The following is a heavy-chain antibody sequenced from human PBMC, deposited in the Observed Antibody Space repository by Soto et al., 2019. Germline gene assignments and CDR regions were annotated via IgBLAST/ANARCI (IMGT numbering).Heavy chain of an antibody. J-gene: IGHJ4*02. CDR3: ATGYDSSGYYPAGLDY. D-gene: IGHD3-22*01. CDR2: FDPEDGET. Sequence: ASVKVSCKGSGYTLTELSMHWVRQAPGKGLEWMGGFDPEDGETIYAQKFQGRVTMTEDTSTDTAYMELSSLRSEDTAVYYCATGYDSSGYYPAGLDYWGQGTLVTVSS. CDR1: GYTLTELS. V-gene: IGHV1-24*01.